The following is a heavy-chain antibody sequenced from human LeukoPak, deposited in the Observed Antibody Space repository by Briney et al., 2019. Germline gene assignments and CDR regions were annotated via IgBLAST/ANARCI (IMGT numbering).Heavy chain of an antibody. CDR2: IYYSGST. Sequence: SETLSLTCTVSGGSISSGGYYWSWIRQHPGKGLEWIGYIYYSGSTYYNPSLKSRVTISVDTSKNQFSLRLSSVTAADTAVYHCARGFYDSRGYSTPFDHWGQGTLVTVSP. J-gene: IGHJ4*02. D-gene: IGHD3-22*01. V-gene: IGHV4-31*03. CDR1: GGSISSGGYY. CDR3: ARGFYDSRGYSTPFDH.